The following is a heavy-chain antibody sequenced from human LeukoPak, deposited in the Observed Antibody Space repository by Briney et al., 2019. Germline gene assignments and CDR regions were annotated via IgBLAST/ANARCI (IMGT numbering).Heavy chain of an antibody. J-gene: IGHJ4*02. CDR1: GGTFSNLG. Sequence: GSSVKVSCKASGGTFSNLGISWVRQAPGHGLEWMGGVIPIFATATYAQKFQGRVTITADDSTSTAYMELRSLRSDDTAVYYCTRGEDYVVEVTATTWTLFDYWGQGTLVTVSS. CDR2: VIPIFATA. CDR3: TRGEDYVVEVTATTWTLFDY. D-gene: IGHD2-15*01. V-gene: IGHV1-69*01.